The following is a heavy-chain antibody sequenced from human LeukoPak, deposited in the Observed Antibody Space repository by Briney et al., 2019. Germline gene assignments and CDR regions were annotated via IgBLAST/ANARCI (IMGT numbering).Heavy chain of an antibody. D-gene: IGHD3-10*02. J-gene: IGHJ6*03. V-gene: IGHV4-34*01. CDR1: GGSFSGYY. Sequence: PSETLSLTCAVYGGSFSGYYWSWIRQPPGKGLEWIGEINHSGSTNYNPSLKSRVTISVDTSKNQFSLKLSSVTAADTAVYYCASLGSGSLFYYYYMDVRGKGTTVTISS. CDR3: ASLGSGSLFYYYYMDV. CDR2: INHSGST.